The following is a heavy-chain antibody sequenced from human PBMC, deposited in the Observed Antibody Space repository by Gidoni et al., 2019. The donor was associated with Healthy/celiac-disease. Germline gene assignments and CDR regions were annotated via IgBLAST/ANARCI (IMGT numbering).Heavy chain of an antibody. CDR1: GFSPRTSGMR. Sequence: QVTLTESGPALVKPTQTLTLTCTSSGFSPRTSGMRVSWIRQPPGKALEWLARIDWDDDKFYSTSLKTRLTISKDTSKNQVVLTMTNMDPVDTATYYCARTGGSSFLGNWFDPWGQGTLVTVSS. D-gene: IGHD2-15*01. CDR2: IDWDDDK. CDR3: ARTGGSSFLGNWFDP. J-gene: IGHJ5*02. V-gene: IGHV2-70*04.